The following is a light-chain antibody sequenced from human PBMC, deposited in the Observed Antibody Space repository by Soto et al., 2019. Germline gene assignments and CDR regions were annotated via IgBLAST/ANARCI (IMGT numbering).Light chain of an antibody. J-gene: IGKJ2*01. CDR1: QDIGNY. CDR3: QQFQSLPYT. V-gene: IGKV1-33*01. CDR2: DAS. Sequence: DLQMVQSAPSLSASVGDRVTITCQASQDIGNYVNWYQQRPGKAPRLLIYDASALDRGVPSRFSGGGTGTHFTLTITGLQPEDFATYYCQQFQSLPYTFGRGTNVDIE.